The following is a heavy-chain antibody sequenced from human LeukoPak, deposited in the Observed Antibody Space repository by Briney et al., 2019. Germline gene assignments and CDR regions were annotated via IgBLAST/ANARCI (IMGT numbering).Heavy chain of an antibody. J-gene: IGHJ4*02. CDR2: INHSGST. V-gene: IGHV4-34*01. CDR1: GGSFSGYY. D-gene: IGHD6-19*01. CDR3: ARGVQWLVRGFDY. Sequence: SETLSLTCAVYGGSFSGYYWSWIRQPPGKGLEWIGEINHSGSTNYNPSLKSRVTISVDTSKNQFSLKLSSVTAADTAVYYCARGVQWLVRGFDYWGQGTLVSVSS.